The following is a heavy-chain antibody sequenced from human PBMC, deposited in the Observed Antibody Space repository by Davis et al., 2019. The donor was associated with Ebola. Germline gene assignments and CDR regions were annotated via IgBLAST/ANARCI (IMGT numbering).Heavy chain of an antibody. CDR2: ISGGGGST. D-gene: IGHD6-13*01. Sequence: PGGSLRLSCAASGFTFSSYGMHWVRQAPGKGLEWVSAISGGGGSTYYADSVKGRFTISRDISKNTLYLQMNSLRAEDTAVYYCATQKYSSTWYSIDYWGQGTLVTVSS. J-gene: IGHJ4*02. CDR3: ATQKYSSTWYSIDY. V-gene: IGHV3-23*01. CDR1: GFTFSSYG.